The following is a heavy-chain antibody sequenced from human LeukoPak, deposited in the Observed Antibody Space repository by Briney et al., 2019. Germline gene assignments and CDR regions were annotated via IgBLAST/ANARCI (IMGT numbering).Heavy chain of an antibody. D-gene: IGHD3-10*01. CDR1: GFPLSSYW. Sequence: GGSLRLSCVASGFPLSSYWMSRVRQAPGKGLEWVANIKQDGSEKYYVDSVKGRFTISRDNAKNSLYLQMNSLRAEDTAVYYCARQGSGSYLFDYWGQGTLVTVSS. J-gene: IGHJ4*02. V-gene: IGHV3-7*01. CDR3: ARQGSGSYLFDY. CDR2: IKQDGSEK.